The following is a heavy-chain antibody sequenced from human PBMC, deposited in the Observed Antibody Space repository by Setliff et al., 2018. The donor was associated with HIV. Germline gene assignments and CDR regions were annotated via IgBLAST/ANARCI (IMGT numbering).Heavy chain of an antibody. V-gene: IGHV4-39*01. D-gene: IGHD2-21*01. J-gene: IGHJ5*02. CDR2: VSQSGST. Sequence: SETLSLTCGVSGVSINRTDHYWGWIRQSPGKRLEWIGSVSQSGSTYYNPSLKSRITISVDRSKNLFSLKLISVTAADQGVYYCARVPVAGANWFDPWGRGTLVTVSS. CDR1: GVSINRTDHY. CDR3: ARVPVAGANWFDP.